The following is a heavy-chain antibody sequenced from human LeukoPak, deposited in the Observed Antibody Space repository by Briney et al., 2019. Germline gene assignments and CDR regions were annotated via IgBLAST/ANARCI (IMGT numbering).Heavy chain of an antibody. J-gene: IGHJ4*01. CDR2: ISGAGGST. D-gene: IGHD3-22*01. CDR3: AKGGDYYYDSSGLSDY. Sequence: GGSLRLSCAASGFTFSSYAMSWVRQAPGKGLEWVSHISGAGGSTYYADSAKGRFTISRDNSKNTLYLQMNSLRAEDTAVYYCAKGGDYYYDSSGLSDYWGHGTLVTVSS. V-gene: IGHV3-23*01. CDR1: GFTFSSYA.